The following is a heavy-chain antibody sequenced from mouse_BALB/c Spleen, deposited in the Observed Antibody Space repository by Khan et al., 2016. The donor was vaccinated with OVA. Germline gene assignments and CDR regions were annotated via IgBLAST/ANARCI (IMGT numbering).Heavy chain of an antibody. V-gene: IGHV2-2*02. CDR2: IWSGGTT. D-gene: IGHD2-4*01. J-gene: IGHJ3*01. Sequence: VQLVESGPGLVQPSQSLSITCTVSGFSLTTYGVHWVRQSPGKGLEWLGVIWSGGTTDYSAAFISRLSITKDNSKSQVFFKMNSLQANDTAIYYCARNYYYDEGLAYWGQGTLVTVSA. CDR3: ARNYYYDEGLAY. CDR1: GFSLTTYG.